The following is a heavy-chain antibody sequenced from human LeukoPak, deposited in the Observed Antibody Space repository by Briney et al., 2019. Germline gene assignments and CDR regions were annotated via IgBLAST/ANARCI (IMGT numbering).Heavy chain of an antibody. J-gene: IGHJ3*02. CDR2: IYSGGRI. CDR1: GGSFRGDYY. D-gene: IGHD4-11*01. CDR3: ARAPWAYGNYVHAFDI. V-gene: IGHV4-39*07. Sequence: SQTLSLTCTVSGGSFRGDYYWAWIRPPPGKGLEWIGSIYSGGRIYYNPSLKSRVSISIDTSNNDLSLKVTSVTAADTAGYYCARAPWAYGNYVHAFDIWGQGTMVTVSS.